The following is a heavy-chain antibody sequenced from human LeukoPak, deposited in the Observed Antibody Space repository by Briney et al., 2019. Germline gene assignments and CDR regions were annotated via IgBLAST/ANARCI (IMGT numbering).Heavy chain of an antibody. J-gene: IGHJ4*02. CDR3: ARDPGIVVVPAASRD. Sequence: PGGSLRLSCAASGFTFSSYWMSWVRQAPGKGLEWVANIKQDGSEKYYVDSVKGRFTISRDNAKNSLYLQMNSLRAEDTAVYYCARDPGIVVVPAASRDWGQGTLVTVSS. V-gene: IGHV3-7*01. CDR2: IKQDGSEK. CDR1: GFTFSSYW. D-gene: IGHD2-2*01.